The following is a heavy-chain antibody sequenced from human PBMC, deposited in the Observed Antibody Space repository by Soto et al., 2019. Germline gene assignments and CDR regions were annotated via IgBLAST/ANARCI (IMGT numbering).Heavy chain of an antibody. CDR1: GYTFTSYG. Sequence: ASVKVSCKASGYTFTSYGISWVRQAPGQGLEWMGWISAYNGNTNYAQKLQGRVTMTTDTSTSTAYMELRSLRSDDTAVYYCARSCSGGSCHYDYYGMDVWGQGTTVTVSS. J-gene: IGHJ6*02. D-gene: IGHD2-15*01. V-gene: IGHV1-18*04. CDR2: ISAYNGNT. CDR3: ARSCSGGSCHYDYYGMDV.